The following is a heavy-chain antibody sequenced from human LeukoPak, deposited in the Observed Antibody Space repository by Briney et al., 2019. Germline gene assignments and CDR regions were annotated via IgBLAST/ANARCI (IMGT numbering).Heavy chain of an antibody. V-gene: IGHV4-34*01. CDR1: GGSFSAYY. CDR3: ARVGGDYDVLSGTQYFDY. D-gene: IGHD3-3*01. Sequence: SETLSLTCAVYGGSFSAYYWSWIRQPPGKGPEWIGEINHSGSTNYNPSLKSRVTISVDTSKNQFSLKLSSVTAADTAVYYCARVGGDYDVLSGTQYFDYWGQGTLVTVSS. CDR2: INHSGST. J-gene: IGHJ4*02.